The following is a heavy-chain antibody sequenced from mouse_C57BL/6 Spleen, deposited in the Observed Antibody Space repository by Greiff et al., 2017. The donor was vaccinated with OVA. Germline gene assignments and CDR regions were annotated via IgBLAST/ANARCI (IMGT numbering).Heavy chain of an antibody. CDR1: GYTFTSYW. V-gene: IGHV1-55*01. D-gene: IGHD2-3*01. CDR3: ARKKDGYYVRDY. CDR2: IYPGSGST. J-gene: IGHJ2*01. Sequence: QVQLQQSGAELVKPGASVKMSCKASGYTFTSYWITWVKQRPGQGLEWIGDIYPGSGSTNYNEKFKSKATLTVDTSSSTAYMQLSSLTSEDSAVYYCARKKDGYYVRDYWGQGTTLTVSS.